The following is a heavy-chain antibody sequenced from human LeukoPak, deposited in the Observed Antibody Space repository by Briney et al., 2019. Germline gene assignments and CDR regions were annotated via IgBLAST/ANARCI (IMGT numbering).Heavy chain of an antibody. CDR1: GFTFNINT. J-gene: IGHJ4*02. V-gene: IGHV3-23*01. CDR2: ISESGRD. D-gene: IGHD5-12*01. CDR3: AKSGYNGHDRPH. Sequence: GGSLRLSCAVSGFTFNINTMSWLRQAPGKGLEWVSVISESGRDYYTDSVKGRFTISRDNSKNTLYLQMNSLTAEDTATYYCAKSGYNGHDRPHWGLGTLVTVSS.